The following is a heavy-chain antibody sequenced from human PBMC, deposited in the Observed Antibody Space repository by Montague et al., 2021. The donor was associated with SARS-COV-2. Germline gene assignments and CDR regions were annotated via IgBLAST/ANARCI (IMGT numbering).Heavy chain of an antibody. D-gene: IGHD6-13*01. Sequence: CAISGDSVSGDTAACNWVRHSPSIDLVRLGGTYYRSKWYYDYAVSVKSRMTISPDTSRNQFSLQLSSVTPEDRAVYYCARDPRYSLSWSFDYWGQGTLVTVSS. CDR1: GDSVSGDTAA. V-gene: IGHV6-1*01. J-gene: IGHJ4*02. CDR3: ARDPRYSLSWSFDY. CDR2: TYYRSKWYY.